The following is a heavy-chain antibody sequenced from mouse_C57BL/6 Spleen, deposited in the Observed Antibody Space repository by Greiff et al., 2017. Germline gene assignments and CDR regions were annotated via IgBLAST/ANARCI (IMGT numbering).Heavy chain of an antibody. CDR3: ASYDYDWGGYFDY. D-gene: IGHD2-4*01. CDR2: VSYSGST. Sequence: EVQRLESGPGLAKPSQTLSLTCSVTGYSITSDYWNWIRQFPGNKLEYMGYVSYSGSTYYNPSLKSHISITRDTSKTQYYLHLNSVTTEDTATYYCASYDYDWGGYFDYWGQGTTVTGSS. V-gene: IGHV3-8*01. CDR1: GYSITSDY. J-gene: IGHJ2*01.